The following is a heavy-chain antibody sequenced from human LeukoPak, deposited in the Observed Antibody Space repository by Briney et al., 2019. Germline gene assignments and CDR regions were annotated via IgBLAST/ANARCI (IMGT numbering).Heavy chain of an antibody. J-gene: IGHJ4*02. Sequence: ASVKVSCKASGYTFTSYGISWVRQAPAQGLEWMGWISAYNGNTNYAQKLQGRVTMTTDTSTSTAYMELGSLRSDDTAVYYCARNNRPYCSGGSCYSFFFDYWGQGTLVTVSS. CDR1: GYTFTSYG. CDR3: ARNNRPYCSGGSCYSFFFDY. V-gene: IGHV1-18*01. CDR2: ISAYNGNT. D-gene: IGHD2-15*01.